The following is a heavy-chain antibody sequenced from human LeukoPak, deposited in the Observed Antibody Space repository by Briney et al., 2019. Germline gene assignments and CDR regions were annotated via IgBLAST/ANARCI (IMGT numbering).Heavy chain of an antibody. D-gene: IGHD3-9*01. V-gene: IGHV1-69*13. Sequence: ASVKVSCMASGATSSSYAISWVRHPPEQGLEWMGGILPIFGTTKYAQKFQGRVTITADESTSTAYMELSSLRSEDTAVYYCARENKYYDILTGYLTNWFDPWGQGTLVTVSS. J-gene: IGHJ5*02. CDR2: ILPIFGTT. CDR3: ARENKYYDILTGYLTNWFDP. CDR1: GATSSSYA.